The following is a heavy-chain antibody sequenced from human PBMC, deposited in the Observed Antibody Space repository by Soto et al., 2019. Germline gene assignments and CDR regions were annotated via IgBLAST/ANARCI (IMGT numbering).Heavy chain of an antibody. CDR2: ISGSGGST. D-gene: IGHD6-6*01. Sequence: HPGGSLRLSCAASGFTFSSYAMSWVRQAPGKGLEWVSAISGSGGSTYYADSVKGRFTISRDNSKNTLYLQMNSLRAEDTAVYYCVTGGSSSPGDYFDYWGQGTLVTVSS. V-gene: IGHV3-23*01. CDR1: GFTFSSYA. J-gene: IGHJ4*02. CDR3: VTGGSSSPGDYFDY.